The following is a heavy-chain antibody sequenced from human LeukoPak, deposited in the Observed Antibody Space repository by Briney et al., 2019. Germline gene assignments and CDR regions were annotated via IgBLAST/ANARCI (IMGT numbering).Heavy chain of an antibody. D-gene: IGHD2-21*02. CDR3: ARGLGVVTAQSEQPKPRYFDL. J-gene: IGHJ2*01. V-gene: IGHV1-18*01. CDR1: GYTFISYG. Sequence: ASVKVSCKASGYTFISYGISWVRQAPGKGLEWMGCISGYNGNTNYAQNLQGRVTMTTDTSTSTAYMELRSLRSDDTAVYYCARGLGVVTAQSEQPKPRYFDLWGRGTQVTVSS. CDR2: ISGYNGNT.